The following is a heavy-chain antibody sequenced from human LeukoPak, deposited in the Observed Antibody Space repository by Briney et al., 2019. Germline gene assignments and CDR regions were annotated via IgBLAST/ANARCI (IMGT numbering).Heavy chain of an antibody. Sequence: ASVKVSCKASGYTFTGYYIHWVRQAPGQGLEWMGWLSPNSGGTNYAQNFQGRVTMTRDTSISTAYMELSRLRSDDTAVYYCARDGGGGIALNYWGQGTLVTVSS. CDR2: LSPNSGGT. V-gene: IGHV1-2*02. J-gene: IGHJ4*02. CDR3: ARDGGGGIALNY. D-gene: IGHD6-13*01. CDR1: GYTFTGYY.